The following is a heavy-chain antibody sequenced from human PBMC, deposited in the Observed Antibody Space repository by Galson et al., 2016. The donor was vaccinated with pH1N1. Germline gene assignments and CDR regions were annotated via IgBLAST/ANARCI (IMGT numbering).Heavy chain of an antibody. J-gene: IGHJ5*02. CDR1: GFSLSTSGVG. CDR3: AHSLYGDYVGWFDP. CDR2: ISWNDDK. D-gene: IGHD4-17*01. V-gene: IGHV2-5*01. Sequence: PALVKPTQTLTLTCTFSGFSLSTSGVGVGWIRQPPGKALEWLALISWNDDKRYSPSLKSRLTITKDTSKNQVVLTMTNMDPVDTATYYCAHSLYGDYVGWFDPWGQGTLVTVSS.